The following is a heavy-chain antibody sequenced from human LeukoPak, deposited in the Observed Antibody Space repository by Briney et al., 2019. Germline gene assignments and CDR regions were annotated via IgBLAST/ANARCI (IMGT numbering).Heavy chain of an antibody. D-gene: IGHD2-15*01. Sequence: GGSLRLSCAASGFMFSSNWMSWVRLAPGKGLEWVANIKEDGTETYYVDSVKGRFTISRDNAKNSLYLQMNSLRVEDTAVYYCAKQLGYCSGGSCYFPYWGQGTLVTVPS. J-gene: IGHJ4*02. CDR3: AKQLGYCSGGSCYFPY. CDR1: GFMFSSNW. CDR2: IKEDGTET. V-gene: IGHV3-7*03.